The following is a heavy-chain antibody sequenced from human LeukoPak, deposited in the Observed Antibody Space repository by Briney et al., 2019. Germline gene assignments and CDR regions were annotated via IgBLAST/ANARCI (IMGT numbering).Heavy chain of an antibody. CDR1: GFTFSSYG. CDR2: IWYDGSNK. CDR3: ARSSGQSPPSDY. V-gene: IGHV3-33*01. D-gene: IGHD3-22*01. J-gene: IGHJ4*02. Sequence: PGGSLRLSCAASGFTFSSYGMHWVRQAPGKGLEWVAVIWYDGSNKYYADSVKGRFTISRDNSKSTLYLQMNSLRAEDTAVYYCARSSGQSPPSDYWGQGTLVTVSS.